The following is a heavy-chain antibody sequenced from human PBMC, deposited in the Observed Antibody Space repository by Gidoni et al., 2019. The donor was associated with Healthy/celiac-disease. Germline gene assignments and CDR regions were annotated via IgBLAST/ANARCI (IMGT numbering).Heavy chain of an antibody. D-gene: IGHD2-15*01. CDR3: AKDYCSGGSCYSHYFDY. J-gene: IGHJ4*02. Sequence: QVQLVESGGGVVQPGRSLRLSCAASGFTFSSYGMHWVRQAPGKGLEWVAVISYDGSNKYYAESVKGRFTISRDNSKNTLYLQMNSLRAEDTAVYYCAKDYCSGGSCYSHYFDYWGQGTLVTVSS. CDR1: GFTFSSYG. V-gene: IGHV3-30*18. CDR2: ISYDGSNK.